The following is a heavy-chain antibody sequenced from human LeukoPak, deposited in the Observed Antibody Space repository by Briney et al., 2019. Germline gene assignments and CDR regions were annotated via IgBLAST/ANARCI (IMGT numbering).Heavy chain of an antibody. V-gene: IGHV3-7*01. CDR2: IKDDGSAN. CDR1: GFAFSTYW. CDR3: ARQKSGVAVAGPGDH. J-gene: IGHJ4*02. Sequence: GESLKISCAASGFAFSTYWMKWVRQAPGKGLEWVASIKDDGSANYYVDSVKGRFTISRDNAKNSLYLRMNSLRVEDTAVYYCARQKSGVAVAGPGDHWGQGTLVTVSS. D-gene: IGHD6-19*01.